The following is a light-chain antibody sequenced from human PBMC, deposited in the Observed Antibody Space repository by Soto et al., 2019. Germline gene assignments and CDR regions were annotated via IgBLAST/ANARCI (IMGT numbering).Light chain of an antibody. V-gene: IGKV3-15*01. CDR1: QSVSSN. CDR2: GAS. Sequence: EIVMTQSPATLSVSPGERATLSCRASQSVSSNLAWYQQKPGQAPRLLIYGASTRATGIPARFSGSGSGTEFTLTISSLQSEDVAFYYCQQYNNWPPFTFGPGTKVDIK. CDR3: QQYNNWPPFT. J-gene: IGKJ3*01.